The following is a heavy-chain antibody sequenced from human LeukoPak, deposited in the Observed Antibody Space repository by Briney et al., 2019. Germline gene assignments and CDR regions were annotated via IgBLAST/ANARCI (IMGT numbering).Heavy chain of an antibody. D-gene: IGHD1-26*01. J-gene: IGHJ4*02. V-gene: IGHV3-7*03. CDR2: INPDGSAK. Sequence: GGSLRLSCAASGLTFSTSWMNWVRQAPGKGLEWAASINPDGSAKYYVDSVKGRFTISRDNTKNSLYLQMNSLRAEDTAVYYCARDFAYRRLDYWGQGTLVTVSS. CDR3: ARDFAYRRLDY. CDR1: GLTFSTSW.